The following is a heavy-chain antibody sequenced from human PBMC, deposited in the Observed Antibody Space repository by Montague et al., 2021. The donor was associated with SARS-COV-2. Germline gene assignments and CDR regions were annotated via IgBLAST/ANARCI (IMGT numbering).Heavy chain of an antibody. J-gene: IGHJ4*02. D-gene: IGHD3-16*02. V-gene: IGHV3-30*04. Sequence: SLRLSCAASGFTFSSYAMHWVRQAPGKGLKWVAVISYDGSNKYYSDSVKGRFTISRDNSKNTLYLQMNSLRAEDTAVYYCARDNYDYVWGSYRYIYWGQGTLVTVSS. CDR3: ARDNYDYVWGSYRYIY. CDR1: GFTFSSYA. CDR2: ISYDGSNK.